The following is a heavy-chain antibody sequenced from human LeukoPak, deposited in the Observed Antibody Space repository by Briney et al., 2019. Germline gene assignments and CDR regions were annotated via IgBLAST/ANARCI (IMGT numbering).Heavy chain of an antibody. D-gene: IGHD3-16*02. J-gene: IGHJ4*02. Sequence: GGSLRLSCAASAFTFSSYWMSWVRQAPGKGLEWVANIKQDGSEKYYVDSVKGRFTISRDNAKNSLYLQMNSLRAEDTAVYYCARDDYVWGSYRYDHWGQGTLVTVSS. V-gene: IGHV3-7*01. CDR3: ARDDYVWGSYRYDH. CDR2: IKQDGSEK. CDR1: AFTFSSYW.